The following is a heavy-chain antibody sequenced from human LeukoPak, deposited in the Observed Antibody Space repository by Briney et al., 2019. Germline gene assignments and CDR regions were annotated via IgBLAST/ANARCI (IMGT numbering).Heavy chain of an antibody. Sequence: ASVKVFCKASGYTFTSYGISWVRQAPGQGLEWMGWISAYNGNTNYAQKLQGRVTMTTDTSTSTAYMELRSLRSDDTAVYYCARESTVTTPYYYYYYYMDVWGKGTTVTVSS. V-gene: IGHV1-18*01. CDR2: ISAYNGNT. CDR3: ARESTVTTPYYYYYYYMDV. CDR1: GYTFTSYG. J-gene: IGHJ6*03. D-gene: IGHD4-11*01.